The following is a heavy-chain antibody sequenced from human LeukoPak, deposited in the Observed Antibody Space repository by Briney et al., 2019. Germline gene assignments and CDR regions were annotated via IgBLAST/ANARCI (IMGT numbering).Heavy chain of an antibody. D-gene: IGHD6-6*01. CDR2: IGIAGGT. J-gene: IGHJ6*02. Sequence: GGSLRLSCAASVFTYSSYDMHWVRHTIGKGLEWVSSIGIAGGTYYPGSVKGRFTISRENAKNSLYLQMNSLRAGDTAVYYCARAPPYSSASWGYYGMDVWGQGTTVTVSS. CDR1: VFTYSSYD. CDR3: ARAPPYSSASWGYYGMDV. V-gene: IGHV3-13*01.